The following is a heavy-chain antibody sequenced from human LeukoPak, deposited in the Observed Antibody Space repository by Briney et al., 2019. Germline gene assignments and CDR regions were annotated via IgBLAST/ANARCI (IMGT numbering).Heavy chain of an antibody. CDR2: ISWNSGSI. CDR1: GFTFDDYA. J-gene: IGHJ4*02. CDR3: AREESSTFDY. Sequence: PGGSLRLSCAASGFTFDDYAMHWVRQAPGKGLEWVSGISWNSGSIGYADSVKGRFTISRDNAKNSLYLQMNSLRAEDTAVYYCAREESSTFDYWGQGTLVTVSS. V-gene: IGHV3-9*01.